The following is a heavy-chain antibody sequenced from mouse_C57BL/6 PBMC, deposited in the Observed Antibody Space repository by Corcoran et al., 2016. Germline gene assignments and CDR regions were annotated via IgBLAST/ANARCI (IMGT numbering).Heavy chain of an antibody. CDR1: GYTFTDYY. CDR2: INPNNGGT. J-gene: IGHJ4*01. V-gene: IGHV1-26*01. Sequence: EVQLQQSGPELVKPGASVKISCKASGYTFTDYYMNWVKQSHGKSLEWIGDINPNNGGTSYNQKFKGKATLTVDKSSSTAYMELRSLTSEDSAVYYCARRITTVVAKDYYAMDYWGQGTSVTVSS. D-gene: IGHD1-1*01. CDR3: ARRITTVVAKDYYAMDY.